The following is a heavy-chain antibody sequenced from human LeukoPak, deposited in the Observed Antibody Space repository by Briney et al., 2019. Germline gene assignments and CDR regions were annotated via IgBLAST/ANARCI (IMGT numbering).Heavy chain of an antibody. CDR3: ARDSSYAFDI. J-gene: IGHJ3*02. V-gene: IGHV4-39*07. CDR2: IYYSGST. CDR1: GGSISSSSYY. Sequence: SETLSLTCTVSGGSISSSSYYWGWIRQPPGKGLEWIGSIYYSGSTYYNPSLKSRVTISVDTSKNQFSLKLSSVTAADTAVYSCARDSSYAFDIWGQGIMVTVSS.